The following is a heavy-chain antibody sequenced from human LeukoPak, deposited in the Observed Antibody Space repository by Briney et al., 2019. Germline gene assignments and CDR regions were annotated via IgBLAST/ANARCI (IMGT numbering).Heavy chain of an antibody. CDR2: INAGNGNT. Sequence: ASVKVSCKASGYTFTNYAMHWVRQAPGQRLEWMGWINAGNGNTKYPQKFQGRVTITRDISASTVYMELSSLRSEDTVVYYCARALWNSGYPFDFWGQGTLVTVSS. V-gene: IGHV1-3*01. J-gene: IGHJ4*02. CDR3: ARALWNSGYPFDF. CDR1: GYTFTNYA. D-gene: IGHD5-12*01.